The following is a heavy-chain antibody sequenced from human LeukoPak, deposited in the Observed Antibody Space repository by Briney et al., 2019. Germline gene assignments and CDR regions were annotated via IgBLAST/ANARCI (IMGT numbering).Heavy chain of an antibody. J-gene: IGHJ2*01. Sequence: SETLSLTCTVSGGSVSSGDYYWSWIRQPPGKGLEWIGYIYYSGSTNYNPSLKSRVTISADTSKNQFSLKLSSVTAADTAVYYCARAQRGSSWYFDLWGRGTLFTVS. V-gene: IGHV4-61*08. CDR1: GGSVSSGDYY. CDR2: IYYSGST. CDR3: ARAQRGSSWYFDL. D-gene: IGHD2-15*01.